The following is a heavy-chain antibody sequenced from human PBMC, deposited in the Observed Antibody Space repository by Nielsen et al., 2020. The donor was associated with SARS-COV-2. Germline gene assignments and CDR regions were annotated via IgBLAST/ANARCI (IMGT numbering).Heavy chain of an antibody. CDR2: ITASGDYT. CDR1: GFTFTSYA. V-gene: IGHV3-23*01. D-gene: IGHD3-10*01. CDR3: AKRSGYGSGSILY. Sequence: GGSLRLSCAASGFTFTSYAMAWVRQAPGKGLEWVSTITASGDYTYYADSVKGRFTISRDISQNTLYLQMNSLRAEDTAVYYCAKRSGYGSGSILYWSQGTLVTVSS. J-gene: IGHJ4*02.